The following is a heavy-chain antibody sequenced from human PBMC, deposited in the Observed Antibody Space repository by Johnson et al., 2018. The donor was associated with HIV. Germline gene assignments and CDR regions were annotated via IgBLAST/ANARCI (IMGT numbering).Heavy chain of an antibody. D-gene: IGHD2-15*01. Sequence: VQLVESGGGVVRPGGYLRLSCAASGFTFDDYGMSWVRQAPGKGLEWVSGINWNGGSTGYADSVKGRFTISRDNSKNTLYLQMNSLRAEDTAVYYCARYLTEKTPNAFDIWGQGTMVTVSS. V-gene: IGHV3-20*04. CDR1: GFTFDDYG. CDR2: INWNGGST. CDR3: ARYLTEKTPNAFDI. J-gene: IGHJ3*02.